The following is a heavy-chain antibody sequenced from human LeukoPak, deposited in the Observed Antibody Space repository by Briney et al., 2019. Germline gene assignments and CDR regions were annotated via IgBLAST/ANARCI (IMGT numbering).Heavy chain of an antibody. V-gene: IGHV3-15*01. CDR3: TTGVTIFGVATEGY. J-gene: IGHJ4*02. Sequence: GGSLRLSCAASGFTFSSHDMTWVRQAPGKGLEWVGRIKSKTDGGTTDYAAPVKGRFTISRDDSKNTLYLQMNSLKTEDTAVYYCTTGVTIFGVATEGYWGQGTLVTVSS. CDR1: GFTFSSHD. CDR2: IKSKTDGGTT. D-gene: IGHD3-3*01.